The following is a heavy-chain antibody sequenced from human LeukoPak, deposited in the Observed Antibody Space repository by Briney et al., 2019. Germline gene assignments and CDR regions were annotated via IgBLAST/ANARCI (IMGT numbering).Heavy chain of an antibody. Sequence: SETLSLTCTVSGGSISSSSYYWGWIRQPPGKGLEWIGSIYYSGSTYYNPSLKSRVTISVDTSKNQFSLKLSSVTAADTAAYYCASLHLGYYYYMDVWGKGTTVTVSS. J-gene: IGHJ6*03. CDR1: GGSISSSSYY. V-gene: IGHV4-39*07. D-gene: IGHD3-10*01. CDR3: ASLHLGYYYYMDV. CDR2: IYYSGST.